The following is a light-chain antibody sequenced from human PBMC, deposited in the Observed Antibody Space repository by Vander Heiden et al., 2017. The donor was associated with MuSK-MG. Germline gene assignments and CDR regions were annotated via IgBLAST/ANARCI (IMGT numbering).Light chain of an antibody. CDR3: QQYGSSPLT. Sequence: EIVLTQSPGTLSLSPGKRATPSCRASQSVSSSYLAWYQQKPGQAPRLLIYGASSRATGIPDFTLTISRLEPEDFAVYYCQQYGSSPLTFGQGTKVEIK. CDR1: QSVSSSY. V-gene: IGKV3-20*01. J-gene: IGKJ1*01. CDR2: GAS.